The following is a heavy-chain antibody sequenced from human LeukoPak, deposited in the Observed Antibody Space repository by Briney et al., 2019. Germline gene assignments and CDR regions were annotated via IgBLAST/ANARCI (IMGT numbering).Heavy chain of an antibody. CDR1: GFTFSSYA. Sequence: GGSLRLSCAASGFTFSSYAMSWVRQAPGKGLEWVSAISGSGGSTYYADSVKGRFTISRDNSKNTLYLQMNSLRAEDTAVYYCAKPGTMIVDPYYFDYWGQGTLVTVSS. J-gene: IGHJ4*02. D-gene: IGHD3-22*01. CDR2: ISGSGGST. V-gene: IGHV3-23*01. CDR3: AKPGTMIVDPYYFDY.